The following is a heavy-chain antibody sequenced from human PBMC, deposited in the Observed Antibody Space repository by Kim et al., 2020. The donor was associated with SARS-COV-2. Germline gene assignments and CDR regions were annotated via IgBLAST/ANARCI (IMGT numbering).Heavy chain of an antibody. Sequence: GGSLRLSCAASGFTFSNAWMSWVRQAPGKGLEWVGRIKSKTDGGTTDYAAPVKGRFTISRDDSKNTLYLQMNSLKTEDTAVYYCTTGYYYGSGKFDPWGQGTLVTVSS. D-gene: IGHD3-10*01. J-gene: IGHJ5*02. CDR3: TTGYYYGSGKFDP. CDR1: GFTFSNAW. V-gene: IGHV3-15*01. CDR2: IKSKTDGGTT.